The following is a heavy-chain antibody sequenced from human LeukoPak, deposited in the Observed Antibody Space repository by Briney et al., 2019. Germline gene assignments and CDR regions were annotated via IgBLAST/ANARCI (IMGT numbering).Heavy chain of an antibody. J-gene: IGHJ4*02. CDR2: INSDGSST. CDR1: GCTFSSYW. Sequence: PGGSLRLSCAASGCTFSSYWRHWVRQAPGKGLVWVSRINSDGSSTSYADSVKGRFTIFRDNAKNTLYLQMNSLRAEDTAVYYCGRDIFRGPVDYWGQGTLVTVSS. V-gene: IGHV3-74*01. CDR3: GRDIFRGPVDY. D-gene: IGHD3-9*01.